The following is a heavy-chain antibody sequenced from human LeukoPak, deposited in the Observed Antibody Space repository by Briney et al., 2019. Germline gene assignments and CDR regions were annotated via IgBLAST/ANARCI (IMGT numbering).Heavy chain of an antibody. D-gene: IGHD5-18*01. CDR1: GFTFSSYG. CDR2: IWYDGSNK. V-gene: IGHV3-33*06. Sequence: GGSLRLSCAASGFTFSSYGMHWVRQAPGKGLEGVAVIWYDGSNKYYAGSVKGRFTISRDNSKNTLYLQMNSLRAEDTAVYYCAKGRGYSYGLVDYWGQGTLVTVSS. CDR3: AKGRGYSYGLVDY. J-gene: IGHJ4*02.